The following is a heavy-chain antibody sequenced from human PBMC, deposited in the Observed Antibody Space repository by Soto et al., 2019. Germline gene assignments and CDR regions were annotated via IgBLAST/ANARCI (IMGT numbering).Heavy chain of an antibody. CDR1: GVTVSGSA. D-gene: IGHD6-19*01. V-gene: IGHV3-73*01. J-gene: IGHJ3*02. CDR2: IRSKANSYAT. CDR3: TSKPGIAVASFDI. Sequence: GGCLRLGCAACGVTVSGSAMHWFRQASGKGLEWVGRIRSKANSYATAYAASVKGRFTISRDDSKNTAYLQMNSLKTEDTAVYYCTSKPGIAVASFDIWGQPTMVTVS.